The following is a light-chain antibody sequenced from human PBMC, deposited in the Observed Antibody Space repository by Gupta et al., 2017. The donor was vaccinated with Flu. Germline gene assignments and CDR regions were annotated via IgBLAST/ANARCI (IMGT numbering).Light chain of an antibody. V-gene: IGKV1-5*03. CDR2: KAS. J-gene: IGKJ1*01. CDR3: QQYNSYSRT. CDR1: QSISSW. Sequence: DIQMTQSPSTLSASVGDRVTLTCRASQSISSWLAWYQQKPGEAPNLLIYKASTLPSGVPSRFSGSGSGTEFTLTISSLQPDDFATYYCQQYNSYSRTFGQGTKVEIK.